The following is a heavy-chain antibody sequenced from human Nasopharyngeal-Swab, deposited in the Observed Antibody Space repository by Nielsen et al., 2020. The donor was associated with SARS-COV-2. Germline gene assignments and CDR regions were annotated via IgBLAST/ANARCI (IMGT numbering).Heavy chain of an antibody. CDR1: GYTFTGYY. Sequence: ASVKVSCKASGYTFTGYYMHWVRQAPGQGLEWMGWINPNSGGTNYAQKFQGRVTMTRNTSISTAYMELSSLRSEDTAVYYCARARYCSGGSCYSIWANWFDPWGQGTLVTVSS. CDR2: INPNSGGT. V-gene: IGHV1-2*02. J-gene: IGHJ5*02. CDR3: ARARYCSGGSCYSIWANWFDP. D-gene: IGHD2-15*01.